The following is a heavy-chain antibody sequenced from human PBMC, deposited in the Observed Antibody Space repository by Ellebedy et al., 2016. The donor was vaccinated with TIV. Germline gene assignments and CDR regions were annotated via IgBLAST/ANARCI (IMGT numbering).Heavy chain of an antibody. Sequence: PGGSLRLSCAASGFTVSSNYMSWVRQAPGKGLEWVAVIYSGGTTYYADSVKGRFTISRDNAKNTLYLQMNSLRAEDTAVYYCARSPQGGYNLFYFDYWGQGTLVTVSS. J-gene: IGHJ4*02. CDR2: IYSGGTT. CDR3: ARSPQGGYNLFYFDY. CDR1: GFTVSSNY. D-gene: IGHD5-24*01. V-gene: IGHV3-66*01.